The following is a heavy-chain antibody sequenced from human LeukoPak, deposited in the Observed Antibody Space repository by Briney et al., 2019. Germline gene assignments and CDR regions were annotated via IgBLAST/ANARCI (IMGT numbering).Heavy chain of an antibody. CDR3: ARVGLAVAGPYFDY. CDR1: GYTFTSYD. CDR2: MNPNSGNT. V-gene: IGHV1-8*01. J-gene: IGHJ4*02. D-gene: IGHD6-19*01. Sequence: GASVKVSCKASGYTFTSYDINWVRQATGQELEWMGSMNPNSGNTGYAQKFQGRVTMTRNTSISTAYMELSSLRSEDTAVYYCARVGLAVAGPYFDYWGQGTLVTVSS.